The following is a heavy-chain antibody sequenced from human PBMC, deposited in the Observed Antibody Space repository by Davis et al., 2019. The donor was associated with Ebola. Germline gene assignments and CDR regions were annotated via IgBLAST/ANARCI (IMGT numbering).Heavy chain of an antibody. Sequence: GESLKISCAASGFTFSSYWMSWVRQAPGKGLEWVANIKQDGSEKYYVDSVKGRFTISRDNAKNSLYLQMNSLRAEDTAVYYCARRKRDYGAPLGVWGQGTTATVSS. CDR2: IKQDGSEK. D-gene: IGHD4-17*01. CDR1: GFTFSSYW. V-gene: IGHV3-7*03. J-gene: IGHJ6*02. CDR3: ARRKRDYGAPLGV.